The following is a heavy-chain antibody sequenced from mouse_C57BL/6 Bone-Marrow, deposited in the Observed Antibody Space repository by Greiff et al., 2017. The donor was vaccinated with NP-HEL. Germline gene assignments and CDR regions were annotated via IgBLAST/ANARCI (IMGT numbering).Heavy chain of an antibody. CDR1: GYAFTNYL. CDR3: ASSQLRLLTWFAY. Sequence: QVQLQQSGAELVRPGTSVKVSCKASGYAFTNYLIEWVKQRPGQGLEWIGVINPGSGGTNYNEKFKGKATLTADKSSSTAYMQLNSLTSEDSAVYYCASSQLRLLTWFAYWGQGTLVTVSA. V-gene: IGHV1-54*01. J-gene: IGHJ3*01. CDR2: INPGSGGT. D-gene: IGHD3-2*02.